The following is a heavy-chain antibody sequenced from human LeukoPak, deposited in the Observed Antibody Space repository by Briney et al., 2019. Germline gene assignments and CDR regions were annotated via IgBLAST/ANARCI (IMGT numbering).Heavy chain of an antibody. V-gene: IGHV1-2*02. CDR3: ARVGLKNNDAFDI. Sequence: ASVKVSCKASGCTFTGYYMHWVRQAPGQGLEWMGWINPNSGGTNYAQKFQGRVTMTRDTSISTAYMELSRLRSDDTAVYYCARVGLKNNDAFDIWGQGTMVTVSS. J-gene: IGHJ3*02. CDR1: GCTFTGYY. D-gene: IGHD3-16*01. CDR2: INPNSGGT.